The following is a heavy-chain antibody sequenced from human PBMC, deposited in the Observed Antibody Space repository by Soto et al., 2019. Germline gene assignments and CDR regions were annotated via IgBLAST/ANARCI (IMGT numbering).Heavy chain of an antibody. CDR1: GFTFDDYT. V-gene: IGHV3-43*01. Sequence: GGSLRLSCAASGFTFDDYTMHWVRQAPGKGLEWVSLISWDGGSTYYADSVKGRFTISRDNSKNSLYLQMNSLRTEDTALYYCAVLSPPEGFGDVDYWGQGTLVTVSS. CDR2: ISWDGGST. CDR3: AVLSPPEGFGDVDY. J-gene: IGHJ4*02. D-gene: IGHD3-10*01.